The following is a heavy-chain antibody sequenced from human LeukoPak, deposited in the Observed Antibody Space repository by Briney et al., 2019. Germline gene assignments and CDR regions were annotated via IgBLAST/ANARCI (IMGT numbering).Heavy chain of an antibody. D-gene: IGHD4-17*01. CDR1: GYTLTELS. J-gene: IGHJ4*02. CDR3: ATDLIYGDYVGY. Sequence: ASVKVSCKVSGYTLTELSMHCVRQAPGKGLEWMGGFDPEDGETIYAQKFQGRVTMTEDTSTDIAYMELSSLRSEDTAVYYCATDLIYGDYVGYWGQGTLVTVSS. CDR2: FDPEDGET. V-gene: IGHV1-24*01.